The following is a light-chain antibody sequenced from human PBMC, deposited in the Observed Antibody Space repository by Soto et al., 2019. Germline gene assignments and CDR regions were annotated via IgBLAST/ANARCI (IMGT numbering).Light chain of an antibody. J-gene: IGKJ5*01. Sequence: EIVLTQSPGTLSLSPGVRATLSCRASQSVSSSYLAWYQQKPGQAPSLLIYGASRRATGIPDRFSGSGSGTDFTLTISRLEPEDFAVYYCQQYDSSPITFGQGTRLEIK. CDR1: QSVSSSY. V-gene: IGKV3-20*01. CDR2: GAS. CDR3: QQYDSSPIT.